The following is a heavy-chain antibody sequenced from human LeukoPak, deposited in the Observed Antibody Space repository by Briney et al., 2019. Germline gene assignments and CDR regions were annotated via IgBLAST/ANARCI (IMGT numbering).Heavy chain of an antibody. D-gene: IGHD6-25*01. CDR1: GFTFSNYW. Sequence: GGSLRLSCAASGFTFSNYWMHWVRQVPGKGLVCVSRINIDGTSTSYADSVKGRFTISRDNAKNALYLQMNSLRAEDTAVYYCAKGSSEWNDAFDIWGQGTMVTVSS. CDR2: INIDGTST. J-gene: IGHJ3*02. V-gene: IGHV3-74*01. CDR3: AKGSSEWNDAFDI.